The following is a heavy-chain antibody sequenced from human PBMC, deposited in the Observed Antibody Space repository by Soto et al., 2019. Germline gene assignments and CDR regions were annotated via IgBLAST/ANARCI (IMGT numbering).Heavy chain of an antibody. Sequence: GASVKVSCKASGYTFTSYGISWVRQAPGQGLEWMGWISAYNGNTNYAQKLQGRVTMTTDTSTSTAYMELSSLRSEDTAVYYCATVGLRHSRGYYYGMDVWGQGTTVTVSS. D-gene: IGHD4-17*01. J-gene: IGHJ6*02. CDR3: ATVGLRHSRGYYYGMDV. V-gene: IGHV1-18*04. CDR1: GYTFTSYG. CDR2: ISAYNGNT.